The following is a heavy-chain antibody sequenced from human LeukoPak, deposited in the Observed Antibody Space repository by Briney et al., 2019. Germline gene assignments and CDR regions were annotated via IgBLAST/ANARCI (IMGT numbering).Heavy chain of an antibody. CDR2: INHSGST. D-gene: IGHD3-3*01. J-gene: IGHJ4*02. Sequence: SETLSLTCAVYGGPFSGYYWSWIRQPPGKGLEWIGEINHSGSTNYNPSLKSRVTISVDTSKNQFSLKLSSVTAADTAVYYCARDHKRLTIFGVVIIGGIDYWGQGTLVTVSS. V-gene: IGHV4-34*01. CDR3: ARDHKRLTIFGVVIIGGIDY. CDR1: GGPFSGYY.